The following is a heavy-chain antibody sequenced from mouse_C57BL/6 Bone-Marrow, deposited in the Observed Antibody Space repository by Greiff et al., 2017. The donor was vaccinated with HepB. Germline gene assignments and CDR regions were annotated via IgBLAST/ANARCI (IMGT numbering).Heavy chain of an antibody. J-gene: IGHJ4*01. CDR1: GYAFSSSW. Sequence: VKLVESGPELVKPGASGKISCKASGYAFSSSWMNWVKQRPGKGLEWIGRIYPGDGATNYNGKFKGKATLTADKSSSTAYMQLSSLTSEDSAFYFCGRSYDYDLYYYAMDYWGQGPSVTVSS. CDR2: IYPGDGAT. D-gene: IGHD2-4*01. CDR3: GRSYDYDLYYYAMDY. V-gene: IGHV1-82*01.